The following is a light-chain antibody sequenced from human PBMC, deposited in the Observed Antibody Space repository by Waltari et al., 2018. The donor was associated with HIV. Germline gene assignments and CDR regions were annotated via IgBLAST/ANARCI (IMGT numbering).Light chain of an antibody. CDR3: QQSYRTPFT. Sequence: DIQMTQSPSSLSASVGDRVTITCRASQSITNFLNWYQQKPRKAPNLLIYTASSLQSGVPSRFSGSGSGTDFTLTISSLQYEDFATYYCQQSYRTPFTFGPGTKLEIK. J-gene: IGKJ2*01. CDR2: TAS. V-gene: IGKV1-39*01. CDR1: QSITNF.